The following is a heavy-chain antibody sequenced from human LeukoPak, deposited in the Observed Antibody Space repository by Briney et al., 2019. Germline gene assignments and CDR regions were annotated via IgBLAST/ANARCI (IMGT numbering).Heavy chain of an antibody. V-gene: IGHV1-18*01. J-gene: IGHJ4*02. CDR1: GYTFTSYG. D-gene: IGHD6-13*01. CDR3: ARGGDAAAPRPGERFDY. Sequence: GASVKVSCKASGYTFTSYGISWVRQAPGQGLEWMGWISAYNGNTNYAQTLQGRVTMTTDTSTSTAYMELRSLRSDDTAVYYCARGGDAAAPRPGERFDYWGQGTLVTVSS. CDR2: ISAYNGNT.